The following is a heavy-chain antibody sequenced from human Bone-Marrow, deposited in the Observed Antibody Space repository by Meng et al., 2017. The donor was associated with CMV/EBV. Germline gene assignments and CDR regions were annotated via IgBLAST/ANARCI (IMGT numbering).Heavy chain of an antibody. CDR1: GYTFTSYY. D-gene: IGHD6-6*01. J-gene: IGHJ6*02. V-gene: IGHV1-46*01. CDR2: INPSGGST. CDR3: ATDRKQLVGYYYYGMDV. Sequence: ASVKVSCKASGYTFTSYYMHWVRQAPGQGLEWMGIINPSGGSTSYAQKFQGRVTMTRDTSTSTVYMELSSLRSEDTAVYYCATDRKQLVGYYYYGMDVWGRGTTVTVSS.